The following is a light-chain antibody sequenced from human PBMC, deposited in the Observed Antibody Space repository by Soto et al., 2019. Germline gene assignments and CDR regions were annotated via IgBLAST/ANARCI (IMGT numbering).Light chain of an antibody. V-gene: IGKV3-15*01. CDR2: GAS. CDR3: QQYADWPTT. Sequence: EIVMTQSPVTLSVFPWERATLSCRASQSVGATVAWYHQRPGQAPRLLISGASTRATGVPARVRASGSGTAFTLTTTSLQSDDFGVYYCQQYADWPTTFGQGTRVEVK. J-gene: IGKJ1*01. CDR1: QSVGAT.